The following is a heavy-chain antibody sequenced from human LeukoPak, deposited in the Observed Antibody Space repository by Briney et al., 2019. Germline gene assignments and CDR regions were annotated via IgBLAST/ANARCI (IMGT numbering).Heavy chain of an antibody. CDR1: GGSFSGYY. V-gene: IGHV4-34*01. J-gene: IGHJ4*02. Sequence: SETPSLTCAVYGGSFSGYYWSWIRQPPGKGLEWIGEINHSGSTNYNPSLKSRVTISVDTSKNQFSLKLSSVTAADTAVYYCARVPIAAALDYWGQGTLVTVSS. D-gene: IGHD6-13*01. CDR3: ARVPIAAALDY. CDR2: INHSGST.